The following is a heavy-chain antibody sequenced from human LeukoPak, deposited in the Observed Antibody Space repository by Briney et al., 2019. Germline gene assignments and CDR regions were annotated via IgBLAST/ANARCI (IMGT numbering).Heavy chain of an antibody. CDR2: IIPIFGTA. V-gene: IGHV1-69*05. Sequence: ASVKVSCKASGGTFSSYAISWVRQAPGQGLEWKGGIIPIFGTANYAQKFQGRVTITTNESTSTAYMELSSLRSEDTAVYYCARVPRPGVGATITSGFDYWGQATLSPSPQ. CDR3: ARVPRPGVGATITSGFDY. D-gene: IGHD1-26*01. CDR1: GGTFSSYA. J-gene: IGHJ4*02.